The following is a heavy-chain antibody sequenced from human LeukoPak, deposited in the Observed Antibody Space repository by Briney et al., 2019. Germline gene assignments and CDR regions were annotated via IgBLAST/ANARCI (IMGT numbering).Heavy chain of an antibody. J-gene: IGHJ4*02. CDR1: GFTFSSYW. CDR3: ASGQLWFRFDY. CDR2: IKQDGSEK. Sequence: PGESLRLSCAASGFTFSSYWMSWVRQAPGKGLEWVANIKQDGSEKYYVDSVKGRFTISRDNAKNSLYLQMNSLRAEDTAVYYCASGQLWFRFDYWGQGTLVTVSS. V-gene: IGHV3-7*01. D-gene: IGHD5-18*01.